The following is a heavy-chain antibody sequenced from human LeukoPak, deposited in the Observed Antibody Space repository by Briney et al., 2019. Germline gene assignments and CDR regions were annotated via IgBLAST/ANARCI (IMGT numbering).Heavy chain of an antibody. CDR3: ARGFEWDYYGMDV. Sequence: GGSLRLSCAASGFTVSSNYMSWVRQAPGKGLEWVSVIYSGGSTYYADSVKGRFTISRDNSKNTLYLQMNSLRAEDTAVYYCARGFEWDYYGMDVWGQGTTVTVSS. CDR2: IYSGGST. D-gene: IGHD1-26*01. V-gene: IGHV3-53*01. CDR1: GFTVSSNY. J-gene: IGHJ6*02.